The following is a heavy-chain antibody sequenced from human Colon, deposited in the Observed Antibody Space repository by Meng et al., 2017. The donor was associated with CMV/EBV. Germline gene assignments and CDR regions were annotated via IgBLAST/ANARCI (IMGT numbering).Heavy chain of an antibody. CDR3: ARLVVGDNDYFDY. CDR2: IKQDGSEK. J-gene: IGHJ4*02. CDR1: GFIFGSYS. D-gene: IGHD2-15*01. Sequence: GESLKISCAASGFIFGSYSMNWVRQAPGKGLEWVANIKQDGSEKFYVDSVKGRFTISRDNARKSVYLQMDSLRAEDTAVYYCARLVVGDNDYFDYWGQGTLVTVSS. V-gene: IGHV3-7*01.